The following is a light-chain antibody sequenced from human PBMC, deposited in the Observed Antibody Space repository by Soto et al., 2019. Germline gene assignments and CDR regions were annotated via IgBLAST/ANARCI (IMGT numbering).Light chain of an antibody. V-gene: IGKV3D-11*02. J-gene: IGKJ4*01. CDR2: DAS. CDR1: QSVSSN. Sequence: EIVMTQSPATLSVSPWERATLSCRASQSVSSNLAWYQQKPGQAPRLLIYDASNRATGIPARFSGSGPGTDFTLTISSLEPEDFAVYYCQQRSNWHPFGGGTKVDI. CDR3: QQRSNWHP.